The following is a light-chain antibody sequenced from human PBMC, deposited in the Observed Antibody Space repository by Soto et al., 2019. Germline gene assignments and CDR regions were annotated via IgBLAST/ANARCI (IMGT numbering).Light chain of an antibody. J-gene: IGLJ3*02. Sequence: QPASVSGSPGQSITISCTGSSSDVGGYKYVSWYQQHPGKAPKLMIYEVSNRPSGVSNRFSGSKSGNTASLTISGLQAEDEADYHCSSYTSSSTWVFGGGTKLTVL. CDR3: SSYTSSSTWV. CDR2: EVS. CDR1: SSDVGGYKY. V-gene: IGLV2-14*01.